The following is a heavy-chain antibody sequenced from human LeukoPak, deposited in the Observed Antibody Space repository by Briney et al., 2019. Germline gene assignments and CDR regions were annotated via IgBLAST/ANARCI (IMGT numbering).Heavy chain of an antibody. V-gene: IGHV4-61*02. CDR1: RGSPTSGSYY. CDR3: ARERGYDILCSMDAFDI. CDR2: IYTSGST. J-gene: IGHJ3*02. Sequence: SQTLSLTCTVSRGSPTSGSYYWGWIRQPAGKGLEWIGRIYTSGSTNYNPSLKSRVTISVDTSKNQFSLKLSSVTAADTAVYYCARERGYDILCSMDAFDIWGQGTMVTVSS. D-gene: IGHD3-9*01.